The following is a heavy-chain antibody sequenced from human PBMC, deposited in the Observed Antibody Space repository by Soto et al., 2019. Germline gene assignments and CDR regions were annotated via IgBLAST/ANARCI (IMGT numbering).Heavy chain of an antibody. CDR3: ARYCSSTSCYWADYYGMDV. CDR2: IDPSDSYT. D-gene: IGHD2-2*01. CDR1: GYSFTSYW. V-gene: IGHV5-10-1*01. J-gene: IGHJ6*02. Sequence: PGESLKISCKGSGYSFTSYWISWVRQMPGKGLEWMGRIDPSDSYTNYSPSFQGHVTISADKSISTAYLQWSSLKASDTAMYYCARYCSSTSCYWADYYGMDVWGQGTTVTVSS.